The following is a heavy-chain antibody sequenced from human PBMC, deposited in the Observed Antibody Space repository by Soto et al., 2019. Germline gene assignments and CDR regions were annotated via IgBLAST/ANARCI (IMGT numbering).Heavy chain of an antibody. CDR3: ARLGAAYCGGDCYSALDY. D-gene: IGHD2-21*01. J-gene: IGHJ4*02. CDR2: IYYSGST. Sequence: SETLSLTCTVSGGSISSYYWSWIRQPPGKGLEWIGYIYYSGSTNYNPSLKSRVTISVDTSKNQFSLKLSSVTAADTAVYYCARLGAAYCGGDCYSALDYWGQGTLVTVSS. V-gene: IGHV4-59*08. CDR1: GGSISSYY.